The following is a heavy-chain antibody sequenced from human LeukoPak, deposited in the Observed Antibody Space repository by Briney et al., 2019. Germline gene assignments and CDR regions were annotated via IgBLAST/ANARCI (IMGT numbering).Heavy chain of an antibody. J-gene: IGHJ4*02. V-gene: IGHV3-21*01. D-gene: IGHD5-12*01. CDR1: GFTFSSYS. CDR2: ISSSSYI. Sequence: GGSLRLSCAASGFTFSSYSMNWVRQAPGKGLEWVSSISSSSYIYYADSVKGRFTISRDNAKNSLYLQMNSLRAEDTAVYYCARERDYSGQLDYWGQGTLVTVSS. CDR3: ARERDYSGQLDY.